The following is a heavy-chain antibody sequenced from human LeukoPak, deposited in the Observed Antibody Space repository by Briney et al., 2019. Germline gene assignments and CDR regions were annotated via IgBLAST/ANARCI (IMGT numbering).Heavy chain of an antibody. Sequence: SETLSLTCTVSGGSISSYYWSWIRQPPGKGLEWIGYIYYSGSTNYNPSLKSRVTISVDTSKNQFSLKLSSVTAADTAVYYCASLRSRSSWTTFYFDYWGQGTLVTVSS. CDR1: GGSISSYY. V-gene: IGHV4-59*08. CDR2: IYYSGST. D-gene: IGHD6-13*01. J-gene: IGHJ4*02. CDR3: ASLRSRSSWTTFYFDY.